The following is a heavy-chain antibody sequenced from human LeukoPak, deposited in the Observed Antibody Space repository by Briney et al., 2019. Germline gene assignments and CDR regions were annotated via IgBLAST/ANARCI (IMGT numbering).Heavy chain of an antibody. Sequence: GGSLRLSCAASGFTFSSYGMHWVRQAPGKGLEWVAVISYDGSNKYYADSVKGRFTISRDNSKNTLYLQMNSLRAEDTAVYYCGKDVGAYYYYYGMDVWGQGTTVTVSS. J-gene: IGHJ6*02. CDR1: GFTFSSYG. V-gene: IGHV3-30*18. CDR3: GKDVGAYYYYYGMDV. D-gene: IGHD3-16*01. CDR2: ISYDGSNK.